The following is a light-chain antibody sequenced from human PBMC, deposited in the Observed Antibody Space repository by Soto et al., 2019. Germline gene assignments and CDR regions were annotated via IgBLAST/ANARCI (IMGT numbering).Light chain of an antibody. CDR3: QQRRDWLS. J-gene: IGKJ4*01. Sequence: GERATLCCRASQSLDNYLAWYQQKPGQPPRLLIYDASKRATGIPSRFSGGGSGTDFTLTISSLEPEDFAFYYCQQRRDWLSFGGGTKVDIK. CDR2: DAS. CDR1: QSLDNY. V-gene: IGKV3-11*01.